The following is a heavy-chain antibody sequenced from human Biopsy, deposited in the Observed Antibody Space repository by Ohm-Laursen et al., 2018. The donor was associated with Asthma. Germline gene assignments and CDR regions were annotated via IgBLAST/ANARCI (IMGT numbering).Heavy chain of an antibody. J-gene: IGHJ6*02. D-gene: IGHD1-26*01. CDR2: ISGNGDNT. CDR3: EKDKVGAANSYQYGMDV. V-gene: IGHV3-23*01. CDR1: EFPFSSYA. Sequence: SLRLSCTASEFPFSSYAMNWVRQAPGKGLEWVSSISGNGDNTHYSDSVQGRFIISRDNSKNTLYLQMNSLRVEDTAIYFCEKDKVGAANSYQYGMDVWGQGTTVTVSS.